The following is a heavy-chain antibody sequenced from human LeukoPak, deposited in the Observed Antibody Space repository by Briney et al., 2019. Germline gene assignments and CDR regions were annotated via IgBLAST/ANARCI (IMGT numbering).Heavy chain of an antibody. V-gene: IGHV4-59*08. D-gene: IGHD6-19*01. CDR3: ARPHSCGWYGVYDI. CDR2: FAYSGTT. CDR1: DGSISSHY. J-gene: IGHJ3*02. Sequence: SETLSLTCTVSDGSISSHYWSWNRQPPGKGLEWIGHFAYSGTTSYNASLKSRVTISVDTSKNQFSLTLTSVTAADTAVYYCARPHSCGWYGVYDIWGQGTMVTVSS.